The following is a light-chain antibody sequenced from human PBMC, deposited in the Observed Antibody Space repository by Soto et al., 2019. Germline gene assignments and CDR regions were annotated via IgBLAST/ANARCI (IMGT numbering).Light chain of an antibody. CDR1: QSVSNY. Sequence: EILLTQSPGTLSLSPGERATLSCRASQSVSNYLAWYQHKPGQGPRLLIYDTSTRATGIPARFSGSGSGTEFTLTISSLQSEDFAVYYCQQYNTWTSITFGQGTRLEIK. CDR3: QQYNTWTSIT. J-gene: IGKJ5*01. V-gene: IGKV3-15*01. CDR2: DTS.